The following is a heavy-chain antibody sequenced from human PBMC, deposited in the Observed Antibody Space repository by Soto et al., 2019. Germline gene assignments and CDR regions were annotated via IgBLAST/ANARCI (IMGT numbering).Heavy chain of an antibody. J-gene: IGHJ4*02. CDR3: ARGRSLFRAGDTSVNVIDY. CDR2: INGGNGDT. Sequence: QVHLVQSGAEVKRPGASVTVSCKASGYTLTSYGVHWVRQAPGDRLEWMGWINGGNGDTILSQKFHGRVTMTRATSANTAYMELSSLTSEDTAVYFWARGRSLFRAGDTSVNVIDYWGQGTLVTVSS. CDR1: GYTLTSYG. V-gene: IGHV1-3*01. D-gene: IGHD1-1*01.